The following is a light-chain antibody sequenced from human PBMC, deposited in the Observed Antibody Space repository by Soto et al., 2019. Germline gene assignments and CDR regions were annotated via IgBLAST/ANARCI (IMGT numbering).Light chain of an antibody. Sequence: EIGMTETPDTQSVAPGGRGTLSWMASQSVSNNLAWYQQKPGQAPRLLIYGASTRATGIPARFSGSGSGTEFTLTISSLQSEDFAVYYCQQYNNWPRAFGQGTKVDI. J-gene: IGKJ1*01. CDR1: QSVSNN. V-gene: IGKV3-15*01. CDR2: GAS. CDR3: QQYNNWPRA.